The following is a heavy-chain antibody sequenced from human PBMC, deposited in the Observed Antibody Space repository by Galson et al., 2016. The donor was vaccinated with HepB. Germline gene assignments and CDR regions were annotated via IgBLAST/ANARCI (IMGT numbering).Heavy chain of an antibody. CDR1: GLTVYNNY. D-gene: IGHD3-9*01. Sequence: SLRLSCAASGLTVYNNYMSWVRQAPGKGLECISLIYSGGDTVYADSVKGRFTISRDHSKNTVYLQMNSLRAEDTAVYYCARDPPSVATGTWAWGQGTQVTVSS. V-gene: IGHV3-66*01. CDR3: ARDPPSVATGTWA. J-gene: IGHJ5*02. CDR2: IYSGGDT.